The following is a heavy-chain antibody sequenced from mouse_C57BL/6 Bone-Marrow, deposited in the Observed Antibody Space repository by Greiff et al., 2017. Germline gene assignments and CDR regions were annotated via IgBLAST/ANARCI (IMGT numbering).Heavy chain of an antibody. CDR1: GYTFTSYW. Sequence: QVQLQQSGAELAKPGASVKLSCKASGYTFTSYWMPWVKQRPGQGLEWIGYINPSSGYTKYNQKFKVKATLTADKSSSTAYMQLSSLTYEDSAVYYCARSRWLLLWFAYGGQGTLVTVSA. CDR2: INPSSGYT. CDR3: ARSRWLLLWFAY. J-gene: IGHJ3*01. V-gene: IGHV1-7*01. D-gene: IGHD2-3*01.